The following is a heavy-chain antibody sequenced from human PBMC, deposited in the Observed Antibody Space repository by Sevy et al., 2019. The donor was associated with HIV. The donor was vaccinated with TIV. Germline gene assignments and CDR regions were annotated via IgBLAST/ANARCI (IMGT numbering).Heavy chain of an antibody. CDR1: GFSFNSYW. CDR2: ISDDGIST. CDR3: YAASQGS. D-gene: IGHD2-2*01. J-gene: IGHJ5*02. Sequence: GGSLRLSCAASGFSFNSYWMHWVRQAPGKGLEWVSHISDDGISTTYADSVKGRFTISRDNAKNTLYLQMNSLRAEDTALYYGYAASQGSWGQGTLVTVSS. V-gene: IGHV3-74*01.